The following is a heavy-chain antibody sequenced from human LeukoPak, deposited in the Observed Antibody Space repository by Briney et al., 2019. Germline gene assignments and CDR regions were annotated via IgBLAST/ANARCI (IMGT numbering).Heavy chain of an antibody. D-gene: IGHD1-1*01. CDR2: INPSGGST. J-gene: IGHJ4*02. CDR3: ARGGERLPDY. V-gene: IGHV1-46*01. Sequence: ASVKGSCKASGYTFTSYYMLWVRQAPGQGLEWMGIINPSGGSTSYAQKFQGRVTMTRDTSTSSVYMELSSLRSEDTAVYYCARGGERLPDYWCQGTRVTVSS. CDR1: GYTFTSYY.